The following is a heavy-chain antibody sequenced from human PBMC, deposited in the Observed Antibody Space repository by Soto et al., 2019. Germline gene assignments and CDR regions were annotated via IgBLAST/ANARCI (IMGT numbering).Heavy chain of an antibody. V-gene: IGHV3-30*18. J-gene: IGHJ4*02. CDR3: AKDPALRFLEWSPYFDY. CDR2: ISYDGSNK. CDR1: GFTFSSYG. D-gene: IGHD3-3*01. Sequence: GGSLRLSCAASGFTFSSYGMHWVRQAPGKGLEWVAVISYDGSNKYYADSVKGRFTISRDNSKNTLYLQMNSLRAEDTAVYYRAKDPALRFLEWSPYFDYWGQGTLVTVSS.